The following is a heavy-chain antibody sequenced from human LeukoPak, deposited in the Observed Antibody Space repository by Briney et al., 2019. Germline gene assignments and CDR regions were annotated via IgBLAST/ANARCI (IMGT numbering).Heavy chain of an antibody. CDR3: ARDRLVLYDSRETSGY. V-gene: IGHV1-2*02. D-gene: IGHD3-22*01. CDR1: GYTFTGYY. Sequence: GASVKVSCKASGYTFTGYYMHWVRQAPGQGLEWMGWINPNSGGTNYAQKFQGRVTMTRDTSISTAYMELSRPRSDDTAVYYCARDRLVLYDSRETSGYWGQGTLVTVSS. CDR2: INPNSGGT. J-gene: IGHJ4*02.